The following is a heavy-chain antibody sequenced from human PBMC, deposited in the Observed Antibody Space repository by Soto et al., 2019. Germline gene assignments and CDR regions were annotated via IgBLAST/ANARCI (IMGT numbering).Heavy chain of an antibody. Sequence: GGSLRLSCAASGFTFSSYGMHWVRQTPGKGLEWVAVISYDGSNKYYADSVKGRFTISRDNSKNTLYLQMSSLRAEDTAVFYCAKPQFRGLTPFDSWGQGTLVTVSS. CDR2: ISYDGSNK. D-gene: IGHD3-10*01. CDR3: AKPQFRGLTPFDS. J-gene: IGHJ4*02. CDR1: GFTFSSYG. V-gene: IGHV3-30*18.